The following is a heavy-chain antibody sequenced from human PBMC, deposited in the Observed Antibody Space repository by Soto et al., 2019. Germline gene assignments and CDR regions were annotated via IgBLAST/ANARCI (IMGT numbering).Heavy chain of an antibody. CDR2: FDPEDGET. CDR3: ARVPRYSSDIVEVPAVMFEDWFHP. V-gene: IGHV1-24*01. D-gene: IGHD2-2*01. CDR1: GYTLTELS. J-gene: IGHJ5*02. Sequence: ASVKVSCKVSGYTLTELSMHWVPQAPGKGLEWMGGFDPEDGETIYAQKFQGRVTMTEDTSTGTAYMELSSLRSEDTAQYYCARVPRYSSDIVEVPAVMFEDWFHPWGQGTLVTVSS.